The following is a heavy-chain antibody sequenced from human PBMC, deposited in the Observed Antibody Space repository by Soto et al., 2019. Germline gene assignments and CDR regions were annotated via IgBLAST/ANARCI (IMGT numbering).Heavy chain of an antibody. CDR1: GYTFTSYG. CDR3: TGDGPYYYDSSGYGLGY. J-gene: IGHJ4*02. V-gene: IGHV1-18*04. D-gene: IGHD3-22*01. CDR2: ISAYNGNT. Sequence: ASVKVSCKASGYTFTSYGISWVRQAPGQGLEWMGWISAYNGNTNYAQKLQGRVTMTTDTSTSTAYMELRSLGSDDTDVYYCTGDGPYYYDSSGYGLGYWGQGTLVTVSS.